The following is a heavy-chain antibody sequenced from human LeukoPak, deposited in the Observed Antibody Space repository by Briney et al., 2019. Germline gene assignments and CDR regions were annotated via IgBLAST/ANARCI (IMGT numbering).Heavy chain of an antibody. CDR1: GGSFSGYY. V-gene: IGHV4-34*01. Sequence: PSETLSLTCAVYGGSFSGYYWSWLRQPPGKGLEWIGEINHSGSTNYNPSLKSRVTISVDTSKNQFSLKLSSVTAADTAVYYCARDLGYRITTIVVAPNPLGFDYWGQGTLVTVSS. CDR3: ARDLGYRITTIVVAPNPLGFDY. CDR2: INHSGST. D-gene: IGHD3-22*01. J-gene: IGHJ4*02.